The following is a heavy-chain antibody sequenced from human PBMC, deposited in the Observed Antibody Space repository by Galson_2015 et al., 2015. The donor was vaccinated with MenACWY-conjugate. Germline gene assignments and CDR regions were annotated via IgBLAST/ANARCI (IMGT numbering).Heavy chain of an antibody. CDR2: IIPMDGRL. CDR1: GGTFSNYA. D-gene: IGHD3-3*01. J-gene: IGHJ4*02. CDR3: ARAGPYFNLWSGYSDY. Sequence: SVKVSCKASGGTFSNYAISWVRQAPGQGLEWMGRIIPMDGRLTYAQKFQGRGTITADTSTKTAYMDLSSLRSDDTAVDYCARAGPYFNLWSGYSDYWGQATLFIVSA. V-gene: IGHV1-69*04.